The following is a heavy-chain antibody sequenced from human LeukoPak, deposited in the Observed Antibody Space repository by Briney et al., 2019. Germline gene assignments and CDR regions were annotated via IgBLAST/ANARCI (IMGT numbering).Heavy chain of an antibody. CDR3: ARGQYQLLVGAFDI. CDR2: IYHSGST. Sequence: PSETLSLTCAVYGVSFSGYYWSWIRQPPGKGLEWIGYIYHSGSTYYNPSLKSRVTISVDRSKNQFSLKLSSVTAADTAVYYCARGQYQLLVGAFDIWGQGTMVTVSS. V-gene: IGHV4-34*01. D-gene: IGHD2-2*01. CDR1: GVSFSGYY. J-gene: IGHJ3*02.